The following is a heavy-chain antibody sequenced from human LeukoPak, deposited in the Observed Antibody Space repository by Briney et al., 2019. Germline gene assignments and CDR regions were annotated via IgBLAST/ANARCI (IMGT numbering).Heavy chain of an antibody. V-gene: IGHV3-53*01. J-gene: IGHJ3*02. D-gene: IGHD3/OR15-3a*01. CDR3: ARGSFGPDI. CDR1: GFSVSSNY. CDR2: IYTNGDT. Sequence: GGSLRLSCAASGFSVSSNYMSWVRQAPGKGLEWVSVIYTNGDTYYADSVKGRFTISRDNAKNTLYLQMNSLRAEDTAIYYCARGSFGPDIWGQGTMVIVSS.